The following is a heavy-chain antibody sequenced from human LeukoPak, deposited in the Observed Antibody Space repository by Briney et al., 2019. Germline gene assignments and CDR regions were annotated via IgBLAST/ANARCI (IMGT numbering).Heavy chain of an antibody. V-gene: IGHV3-23*01. CDR1: GFTFSSYA. CDR2: ISGSGGST. J-gene: IGHJ4*02. D-gene: IGHD2-21*02. CDR3: SVVVTAIPEFDY. Sequence: PGGSLRLSCAASGFTFSSYAMSLVRQAPGKGLEWVSAISGSGGSTYYADSVKGRFTISRDNSKNTLYLQMNSLRAEDTAVYYCSVVVTAIPEFDYWGQGTLVTVSS.